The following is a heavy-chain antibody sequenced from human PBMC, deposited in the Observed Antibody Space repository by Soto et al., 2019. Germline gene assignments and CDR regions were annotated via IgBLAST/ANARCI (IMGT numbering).Heavy chain of an antibody. CDR2: IYYSGST. V-gene: IGHV4-59*08. D-gene: IGHD3-10*01. J-gene: IGHJ5*02. CDR3: ARSTTRGPQGFDP. Sequence: SETLSLTCTVSGGSISSYYWSLLRQPPGKGLEWIGYIYYSGSTNYNPSLKSRVTISVDTSKNQFSLKLSSVTAADTAVYYCARSTTRGPQGFDPWGQGTLVTVSS. CDR1: GGSISSYY.